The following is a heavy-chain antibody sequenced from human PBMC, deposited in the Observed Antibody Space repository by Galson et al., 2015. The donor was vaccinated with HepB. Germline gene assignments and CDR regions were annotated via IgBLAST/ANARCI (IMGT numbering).Heavy chain of an antibody. V-gene: IGHV3-33*01. CDR2: IWSNRVTQ. D-gene: IGHD4-17*01. CDR3: ASGSATTVTKYYFDY. J-gene: IGHJ4*02. CDR1: GFSSSTYG. Sequence: SLRLSCAASGFSSSTYGMHWVRQAPGKGLEWVAVIWSNRVTQYYADSVKGRFTISRDNSRNMLFLQLDSLRAEDTAVYYCASGSATTVTKYYFDYWGQGTLVTVSS.